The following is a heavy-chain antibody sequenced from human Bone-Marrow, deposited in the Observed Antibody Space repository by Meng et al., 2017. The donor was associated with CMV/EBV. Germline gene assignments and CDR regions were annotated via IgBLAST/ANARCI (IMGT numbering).Heavy chain of an antibody. V-gene: IGHV4-34*01. CDR1: GGSFSGYY. CDR3: ATVGLGMNWFDP. Sequence: VHVKRLGAGLLKPSGALSLTFAGYGGSFSGYYWSWIGQPPGKGLEWIAEINHSGNTNYNPSLKSRVTISVDTSKNQFSLKLSSVTAADTAVYYCATVGLGMNWFDPWGQGTLVTVSS. J-gene: IGHJ5*02. CDR2: INHSGNT.